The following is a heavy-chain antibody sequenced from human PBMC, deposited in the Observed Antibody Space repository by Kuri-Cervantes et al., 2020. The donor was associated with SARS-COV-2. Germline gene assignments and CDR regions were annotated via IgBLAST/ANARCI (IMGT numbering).Heavy chain of an antibody. Sequence: ETLSLTCAASGFTFSSYSMNWVRQAPGKGLEWVPSISSSSSYIYYADSVKGRFTISKDNAKNSLYLQMNSLRAEDTAVYYCARDRGVRGWYFDYWGQGTLVTVSS. CDR3: ARDRGVRGWYFDY. CDR2: ISSSSSYI. V-gene: IGHV3-21*01. J-gene: IGHJ4*02. D-gene: IGHD3-10*01. CDR1: GFTFSSYS.